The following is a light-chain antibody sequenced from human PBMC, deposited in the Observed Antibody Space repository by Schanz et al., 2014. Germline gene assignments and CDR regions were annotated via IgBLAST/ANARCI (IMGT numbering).Light chain of an antibody. J-gene: IGLJ1*01. Sequence: QSALTQPPSASGSPGQSVAISCTGTSSDVGGYNYVSWYQQHPGKAPKLIIYEDTKRPSGVPDRFSGSKSGNTASLTVSGLQAEDEAVYYCSSYTSSSTLLYVFGTGTKVTVL. V-gene: IGLV2-8*01. CDR3: SSYTSSSTLLYV. CDR1: SSDVGGYNY. CDR2: EDT.